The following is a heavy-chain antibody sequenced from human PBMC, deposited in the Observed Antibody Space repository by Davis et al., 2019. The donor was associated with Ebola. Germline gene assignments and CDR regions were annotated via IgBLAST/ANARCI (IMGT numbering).Heavy chain of an antibody. J-gene: IGHJ4*02. D-gene: IGHD3-10*01. CDR1: GSTFSTHA. CDR3: AKVKYYSTWRGGFDY. Sequence: GGSLRLSCAASGSTFSTHAMIWVRQAPGKGLEWVSGISGSGGSTYYADPVKGRFTISRDNSNNTLYLQMNSLRAEDTALYYCAKVKYYSTWRGGFDYWGQGTLVTVSS. CDR2: ISGSGGST. V-gene: IGHV3-23*01.